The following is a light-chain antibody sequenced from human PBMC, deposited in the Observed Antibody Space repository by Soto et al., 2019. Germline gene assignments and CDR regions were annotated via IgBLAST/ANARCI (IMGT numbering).Light chain of an antibody. J-gene: IGKJ1*01. V-gene: IGKV3-11*01. CDR2: DAS. CDR3: QQRSNWPT. Sequence: ENVFAHFPTTMPFSAQGRASPCCRASQSVSSYLAWYQQKPGQAPRLLIYDASNRATGIPARFSGSGSGTDFTLTISSLEPEDFAVYYCQQRSNWPTFGQGTKVDNK. CDR1: QSVSSY.